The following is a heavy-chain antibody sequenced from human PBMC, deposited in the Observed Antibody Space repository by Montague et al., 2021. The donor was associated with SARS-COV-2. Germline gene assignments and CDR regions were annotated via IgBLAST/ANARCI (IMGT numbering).Heavy chain of an antibody. CDR3: ATAVVCGATTDFDN. J-gene: IGHJ4*02. D-gene: IGHD2-21*01. Sequence: SETLSLTCTVSGVSISNYDCGLIRQPPGKGLEWLGHIYHTGSTDYNPSLQSRVTISIDTSKNHFSLKLKSVTAADTAMYYCATAVVCGATTDFDNWGQGTLVTVSS. CDR1: GVSISNYD. V-gene: IGHV4-59*12. CDR2: IYHTGST.